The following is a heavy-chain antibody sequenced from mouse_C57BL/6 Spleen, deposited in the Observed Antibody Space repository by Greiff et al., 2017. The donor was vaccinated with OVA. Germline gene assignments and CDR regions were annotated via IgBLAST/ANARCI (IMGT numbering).Heavy chain of an antibody. CDR1: GFTIKNTY. V-gene: IGHV14-3*01. Sequence: VQLQQSVAELVRPGASVKLSCTASGFTIKNTYMHWVKQSPGQSLEWIGKIDPANGNTKYAPKFQGKATITADTSSNTAYLQLSSLTSEDTAIYYCARAGGYYGDFEVWGTGTTVTVSS. CDR3: ARAGGYYGDFEV. CDR2: IDPANGNT. D-gene: IGHD1-1*02. J-gene: IGHJ1*03.